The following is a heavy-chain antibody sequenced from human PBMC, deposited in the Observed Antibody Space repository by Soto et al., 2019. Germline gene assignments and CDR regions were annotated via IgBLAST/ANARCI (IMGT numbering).Heavy chain of an antibody. CDR3: ARDVGWEQLLGH. CDR1: GFTFRNHG. V-gene: IGHV3-33*01. Sequence: QVQLVESGGGVVQPGTSLRLSCETSGFTFRNHGMHWVRQAPGKGLEWVALIWHDGSDKYYADSVNGRFTVSRDDSKNTMYLQMNSLRAEDTAVYYCARDVGWEQLLGHWGQGTLVTVSS. CDR2: IWHDGSDK. J-gene: IGHJ4*02. D-gene: IGHD1-26*01.